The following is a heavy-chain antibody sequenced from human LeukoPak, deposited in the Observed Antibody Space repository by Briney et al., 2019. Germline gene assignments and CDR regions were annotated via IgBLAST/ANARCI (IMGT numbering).Heavy chain of an antibody. CDR2: IYHSGST. Sequence: ASETLSLTCAVSGGSISSSNWWSWVRQPPGKGLEWIGEIYHSGSTNYNPSLKSRVTISVDKSKNQFSLKLSSVTAADTAVYYCARPSRGYSGYDPFDLWGRGTLVTVSS. J-gene: IGHJ2*01. V-gene: IGHV4-4*02. D-gene: IGHD5-12*01. CDR1: GGSISSSNW. CDR3: ARPSRGYSGYDPFDL.